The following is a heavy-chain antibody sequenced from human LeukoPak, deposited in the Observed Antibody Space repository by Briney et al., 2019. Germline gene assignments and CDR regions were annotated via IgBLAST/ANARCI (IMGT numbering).Heavy chain of an antibody. Sequence: XVEWMGGIIPIFGTANYAQKFQCRVTITADESTSTAYMELSSLRSEDTAVYYCATLKDAFDIWGQGTMVTVSS. V-gene: IGHV1-69*01. J-gene: IGHJ3*02. CDR3: ATLKDAFDI. CDR2: IIPIFGTA.